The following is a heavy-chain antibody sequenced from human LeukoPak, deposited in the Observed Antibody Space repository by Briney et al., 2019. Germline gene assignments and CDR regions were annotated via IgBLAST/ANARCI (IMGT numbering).Heavy chain of an antibody. D-gene: IGHD6-19*01. V-gene: IGHV4-30-4*08. J-gene: IGHJ4*02. CDR1: GGSISSGDYY. Sequence: SQTLSLTCTVSGGSISSGDYYWSWIRQPPGKGLEWIGYIYYSGSTYYNPSLKSRLTISVNTSKNQFSLKLRSVTAADTAGYYCARDREVAGPGEVGYWGQGTLVTVSS. CDR2: IYYSGST. CDR3: ARDREVAGPGEVGY.